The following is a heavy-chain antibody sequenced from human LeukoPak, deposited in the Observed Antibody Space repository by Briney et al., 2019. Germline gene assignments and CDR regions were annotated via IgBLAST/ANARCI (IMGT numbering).Heavy chain of an antibody. Sequence: ASVKVSCKASGGTFSSYAISWVRQAPGQGLEWMGGIIPIFGTANYAQKFQGRVTMTRDTSISTAYMELSRLRSDDTAVYYCARGRLSSSWYRNWFDPWGQGTLVTVSS. CDR1: GGTFSSYA. CDR3: ARGRLSSSWYRNWFDP. V-gene: IGHV1-69*05. J-gene: IGHJ5*02. D-gene: IGHD6-13*01. CDR2: IIPIFGTA.